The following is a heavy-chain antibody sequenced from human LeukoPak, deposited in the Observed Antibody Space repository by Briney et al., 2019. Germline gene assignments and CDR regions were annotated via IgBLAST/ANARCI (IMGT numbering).Heavy chain of an antibody. V-gene: IGHV3-7*01. Sequence: GGSLRLSCAAPGFTFSSYSMNWVRQAPGKGLEWVANIKQDGSEKYYVDSVKGRFTISIDNAKNSLYLQMNSLRAEDTAVYYCARAQYYYGSGSYFRNYYYYYYMDVWGKGTTVTVSS. CDR1: GFTFSSYS. D-gene: IGHD3-10*01. J-gene: IGHJ6*03. CDR3: ARAQYYYGSGSYFRNYYYYYYMDV. CDR2: IKQDGSEK.